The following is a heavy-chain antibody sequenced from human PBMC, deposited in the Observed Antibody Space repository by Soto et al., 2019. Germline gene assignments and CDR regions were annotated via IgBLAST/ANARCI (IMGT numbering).Heavy chain of an antibody. J-gene: IGHJ4*02. CDR3: ARDKVVGPTTLDY. CDR2: IKEDGSEK. V-gene: IGHV3-7*03. D-gene: IGHD1-26*01. Sequence: GGSLRLSCAASGFTFSNAWMSWVRQAPGEGLEWVANIKEDGSEKYYLDSVKGRFTIYRDNAKNSLYLQMNSLRAEDTAVYYCARDKVVGPTTLDYWGQGTLVTVSS. CDR1: GFTFSNAW.